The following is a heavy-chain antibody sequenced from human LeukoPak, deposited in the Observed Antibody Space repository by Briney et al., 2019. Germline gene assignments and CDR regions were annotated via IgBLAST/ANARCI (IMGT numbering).Heavy chain of an antibody. CDR1: GFTFSSYS. CDR3: ARLHTYYYDSSGYYFDY. D-gene: IGHD3-22*01. J-gene: IGHJ4*02. V-gene: IGHV3-21*01. Sequence: PGGSLRLSCAASGFTFSSYSMNWVRQAPGKGLEWVSSISSSSSYIYYADSVKGRFTISRDNAKNSPYLQMNSLRAEDTAVYYCARLHTYYYDSSGYYFDYWGQGTLVTVSS. CDR2: ISSSSSYI.